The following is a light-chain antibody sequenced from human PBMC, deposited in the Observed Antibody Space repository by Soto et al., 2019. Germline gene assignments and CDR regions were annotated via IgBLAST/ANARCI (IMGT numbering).Light chain of an antibody. Sequence: QSALTQPASVSGSPGQSITISCIGTSSDVGGYNYVSWYQQHPGKAPKLMIYEVSNRPSGVSNRFSGSKSGNTASLTISGLQADDEADYSCSSYTSSSTVVFGGGTKLTVL. CDR3: SSYTSSSTVV. V-gene: IGLV2-14*01. J-gene: IGLJ2*01. CDR2: EVS. CDR1: SSDVGGYNY.